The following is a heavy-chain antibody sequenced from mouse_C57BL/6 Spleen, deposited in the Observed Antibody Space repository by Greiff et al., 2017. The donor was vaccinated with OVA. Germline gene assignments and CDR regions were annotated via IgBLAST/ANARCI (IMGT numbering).Heavy chain of an antibody. D-gene: IGHD2-4*01. CDR3: ARWYYDYDEGDYYAMDY. V-gene: IGHV1-81*01. Sequence: VQLQQSGAELARPGASVKLSCKASGYTFTSYGISWVKQRTGQGLEWIGEIYPRSGNTYYNEKFKGKATLTADKSSSTAYMELRSLTSEDSAVYFCARWYYDYDEGDYYAMDYWGQGTSVTVSS. CDR2: IYPRSGNT. CDR1: GYTFTSYG. J-gene: IGHJ4*01.